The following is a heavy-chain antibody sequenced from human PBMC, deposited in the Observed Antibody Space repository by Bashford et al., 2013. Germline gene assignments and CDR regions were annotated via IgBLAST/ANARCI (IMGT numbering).Heavy chain of an antibody. V-gene: IGHV4-31*03. Sequence: SETLSLTCTVSGGSISSGGYYWSWIRQHPGKGLEWIGYIYYSGSTYYNPSLKSRVTISVDTSKNQFSLKLSSVTAADTAVYYCARQRIGGSYFSDGHAFDIWGQGTMVTVSS. CDR1: GGSISSGGYY. D-gene: IGHD3-16*01. CDR2: IYYSGST. CDR3: ARQRIGGSYFSDGHAFDI. J-gene: IGHJ3*02.